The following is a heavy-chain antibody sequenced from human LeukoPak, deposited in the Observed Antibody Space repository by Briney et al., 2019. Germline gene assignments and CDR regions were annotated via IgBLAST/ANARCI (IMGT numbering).Heavy chain of an antibody. V-gene: IGHV3-23*01. Sequence: GGSLRLSCAASGFTFSTYGMHWVRQAPGKGLEWVSAISGSGGSTYYADSVKGRFTISRDNSKNTLFLQMNSLRAEDTAVYYCAKPPFSDSSGFANWGHGTLVTVSS. CDR2: ISGSGGST. CDR1: GFTFSTYG. CDR3: AKPPFSDSSGFAN. J-gene: IGHJ4*01. D-gene: IGHD3-22*01.